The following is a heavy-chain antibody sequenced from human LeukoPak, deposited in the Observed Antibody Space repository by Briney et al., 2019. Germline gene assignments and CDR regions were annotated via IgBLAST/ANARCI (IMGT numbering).Heavy chain of an antibody. CDR3: AKDGYSGSYWGYFDY. D-gene: IGHD1-26*01. CDR1: GFTFGDYA. Sequence: GGSLRLSCTASGFTFGDYAMSWVRQAPGKGLEWVSAISGSGGSTYYADSVKGRFTISRDNSKNTLYLQMNSLRAEDTAVYYCAKDGYSGSYWGYFDYWGQGTLVTVSS. J-gene: IGHJ4*02. CDR2: ISGSGGST. V-gene: IGHV3-23*01.